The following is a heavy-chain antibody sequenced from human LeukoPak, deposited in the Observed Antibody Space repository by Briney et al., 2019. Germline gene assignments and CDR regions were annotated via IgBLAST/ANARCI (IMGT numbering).Heavy chain of an antibody. CDR2: IYYSGST. D-gene: IGHD6-13*01. V-gene: IGHV4-39*01. Sequence: PSETLSLTCIVSGVSISSYYWGWIRQPPGKGLEWIGSIYYSGSTYYNLSLKSRVTISVDTSKNQFSLKLSSVTAADTAVYYCARRGIAAAGGTDAFDIWGQGTMVTVSS. J-gene: IGHJ3*02. CDR3: ARRGIAAAGGTDAFDI. CDR1: GVSISSYY.